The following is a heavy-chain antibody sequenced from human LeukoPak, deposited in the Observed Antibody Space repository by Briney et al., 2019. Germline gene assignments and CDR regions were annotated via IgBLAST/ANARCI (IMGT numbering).Heavy chain of an antibody. CDR3: ARSAVAGTISAY. V-gene: IGHV3-23*01. CDR1: GFTFSSYA. Sequence: QAGGSLRLSCAASGFTFSSYAMSWVRQAPGKGLEWVSAISGSGGSTYYADSVKGRFTISRDNSKNSLYLQMNSLRAEDTAVYYCARSAVAGTISAYWGQGTLVTVSS. CDR2: ISGSGGST. D-gene: IGHD6-19*01. J-gene: IGHJ4*02.